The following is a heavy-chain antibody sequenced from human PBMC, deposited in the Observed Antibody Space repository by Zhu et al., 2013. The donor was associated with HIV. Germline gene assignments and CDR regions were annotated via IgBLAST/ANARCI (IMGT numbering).Heavy chain of an antibody. V-gene: IGHV1-18*01. Sequence: QVQLVQSGAEVKKPGASVKVSCKASGYSFTSYGISWVRQAPGQGLEWMGWISAYNVNTNYAQKLQGRVTMTTDASTSTAYMELRSLRSDDTAVYYCARDVRGIAAAGPYYYGMDVWGQGTTVTGLL. CDR2: ISAYNVNT. CDR1: GYSFTSYG. D-gene: IGHD6-13*01. CDR3: ARDVRGIAAAGPYYYGMDV. J-gene: IGHJ6*02.